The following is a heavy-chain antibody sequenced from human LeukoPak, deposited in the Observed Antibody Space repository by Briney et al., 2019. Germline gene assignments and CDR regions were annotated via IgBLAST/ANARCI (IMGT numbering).Heavy chain of an antibody. CDR3: ASGTTDSSGYYLPY. CDR1: GGSFSGYY. D-gene: IGHD3-22*01. J-gene: IGHJ4*02. V-gene: IGHV4-30-4*08. CDR2: IYYSGST. Sequence: SETLSLTCAVYGGSFSGYYWNWIRQPPGKGLEWIGYIYYSGSTYYNPSLKSRVTISVDTSKNQFSLKLSSVTAADTAVYYCASGTTDSSGYYLPYWGQGTLVTVSS.